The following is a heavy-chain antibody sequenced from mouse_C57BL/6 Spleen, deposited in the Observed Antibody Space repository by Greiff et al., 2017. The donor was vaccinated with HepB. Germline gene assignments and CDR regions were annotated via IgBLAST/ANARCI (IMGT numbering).Heavy chain of an antibody. V-gene: IGHV3-1*01. CDR1: GYSITSGYD. Sequence: DVQLQESGPGMVKPSQSLSLTCTVTGYSITSGYDWHWIRHFPGNKLEWMGYISYSGSTNYNPSLKSRISITHDTSKNHFFLKLNSVTTEDTATYYCARGGYYDYDEGFAYWGQGTLITVSA. CDR2: ISYSGST. J-gene: IGHJ3*01. D-gene: IGHD2-4*01. CDR3: ARGGYYDYDEGFAY.